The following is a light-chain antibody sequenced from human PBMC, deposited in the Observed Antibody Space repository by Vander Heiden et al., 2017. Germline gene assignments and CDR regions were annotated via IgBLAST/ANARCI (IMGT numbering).Light chain of an antibody. CDR3: LQYGNSRWT. J-gene: IGKJ1*01. CDR1: QSIASSY. CDR2: GAS. Sequence: EIVLTQSPGPLSLSPGARATLSCSARQSIASSYLSWYQQKPGQAPRLLIYGASNRATGIPDFTLSLYRLQPEDFAVYYCLQYGNSRWTFGQGTKVEI. V-gene: IGKV3-20*01.